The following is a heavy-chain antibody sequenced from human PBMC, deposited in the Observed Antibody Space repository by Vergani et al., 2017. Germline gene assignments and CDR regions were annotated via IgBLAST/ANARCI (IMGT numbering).Heavy chain of an antibody. CDR1: GFTFSSYA. Sequence: EVQLLESGGGLVQPGGSLRLSCAASGFTFSSYAMSWVRQAPGKGLEWVSAISGSGGSTYYADSVKGRFTISRDNSKNTLYLQMNSLRAEDTAVYYCAKDLAYQLLYMEAFDYWGQGTLVTVSS. CDR2: ISGSGGST. D-gene: IGHD2-2*02. CDR3: AKDLAYQLLYMEAFDY. V-gene: IGHV3-23*01. J-gene: IGHJ4*02.